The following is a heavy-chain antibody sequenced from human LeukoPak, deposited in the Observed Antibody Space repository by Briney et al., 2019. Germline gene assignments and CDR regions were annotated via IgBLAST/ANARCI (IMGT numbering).Heavy chain of an antibody. Sequence: ASVKVSCKASGYTFTGYYMHWVRQAPGQGLEWMGIINPSGGSTSYAQKFQGRVTMTRDMSTSTVYMELSSLRSEDTAVYYCARDSAFRLVRGAITPRKPDYWGQGTLVTVSS. CDR1: GYTFTGYY. J-gene: IGHJ4*02. CDR2: INPSGGST. V-gene: IGHV1-46*01. CDR3: ARDSAFRLVRGAITPRKPDY. D-gene: IGHD3-10*01.